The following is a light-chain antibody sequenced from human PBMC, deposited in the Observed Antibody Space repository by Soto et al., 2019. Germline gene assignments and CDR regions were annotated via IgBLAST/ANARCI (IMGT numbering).Light chain of an antibody. CDR1: SSDVGSYNL. Sequence: QSVLTQPASVSGSPGQSITISCTGTSSDVGSYNLVSWYQQHPGKAPKLMIYEGSKRPSGVSNRFSGSKSGNTASLTISGLQGEDEAGYDCCSYAGSSTVAFGGGTKLTVL. CDR3: CSYAGSSTVA. V-gene: IGLV2-23*01. J-gene: IGLJ2*01. CDR2: EGS.